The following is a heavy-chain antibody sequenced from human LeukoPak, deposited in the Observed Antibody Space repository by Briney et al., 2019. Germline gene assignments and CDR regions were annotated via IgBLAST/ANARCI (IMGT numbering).Heavy chain of an antibody. Sequence: GGSLRLSCAASGFTFSNYMMHWVRRAPGKGLDWVAVILEDGSIQYYADSVKGRFTISRDNSKNTLFLQMNSLRGEDTAMYYCARVQGGGFRTADYWGQGTLVTVSS. CDR1: GFTFSNYM. V-gene: IGHV3-30*04. J-gene: IGHJ4*02. CDR2: ILEDGSIQ. CDR3: ARVQGGGFRTADY. D-gene: IGHD1-14*01.